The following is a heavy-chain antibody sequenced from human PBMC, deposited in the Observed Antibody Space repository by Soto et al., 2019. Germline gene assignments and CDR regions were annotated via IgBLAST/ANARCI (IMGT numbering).Heavy chain of an antibody. CDR2: ISYDGSNK. V-gene: IGHV3-30*18. CDR3: AKDSQPGGLFDY. J-gene: IGHJ4*02. D-gene: IGHD3-22*01. Sequence: QVQLVESGGGVVQPGRSLRLSCAASGFTFSSYGMHWVRQAPGKGLEWVAVISYDGSNKYYEDSVKGRFTISRDNSKNTLYLQMNGLRAEDTAVYYCAKDSQPGGLFDYWGQGTLVTVSS. CDR1: GFTFSSYG.